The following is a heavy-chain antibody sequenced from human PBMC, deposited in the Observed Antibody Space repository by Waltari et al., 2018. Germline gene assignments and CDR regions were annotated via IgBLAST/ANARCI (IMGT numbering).Heavy chain of an antibody. CDR1: GFNVSTYY. CDR2: IYTGGSA. Sequence: DVQLVESGGRLVPPGGSLSLSFAASGFNVSTYYINWVRQSPGKGLEWVSVIYTGGSAYHADSVKGRFTVSRDISKNTLYLHMDSLRADDTAVYYCARDYQYANDCWGQGTLVTVSS. CDR3: ARDYQYANDC. J-gene: IGHJ4*02. V-gene: IGHV3-66*01.